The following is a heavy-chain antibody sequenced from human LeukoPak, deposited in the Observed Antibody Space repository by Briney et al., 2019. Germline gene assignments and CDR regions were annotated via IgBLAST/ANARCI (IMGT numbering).Heavy chain of an antibody. CDR2: IYSGGST. CDR3: ARAAYRDGGDY. J-gene: IGHJ4*02. V-gene: IGHV3-66*01. CDR1: GFTVSSNY. D-gene: IGHD3-16*01. Sequence: TGGSLRLSCAASGFTVSSNYMSWVRQAPGKGLEWASVIYSGGSTYYADSVKGRFTISRDNSKNTLYLQMNSLRAEDTAVYYCARAAYRDGGDYWGQGTLVTVSS.